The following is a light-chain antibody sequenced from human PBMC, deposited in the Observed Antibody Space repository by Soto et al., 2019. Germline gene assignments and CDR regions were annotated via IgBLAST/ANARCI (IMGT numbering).Light chain of an antibody. CDR1: QSVSST. Sequence: EIVMTQSPATLSVSPGERATLSCRASQSVSSTLAWYQQKPGQAPRLLIYGASTRATGIPARFSGSGSGTEFTLTISSLQSEDSAVYYCQQYTNWPLTFGGGTKVDIK. CDR2: GAS. CDR3: QQYTNWPLT. V-gene: IGKV3-15*01. J-gene: IGKJ4*01.